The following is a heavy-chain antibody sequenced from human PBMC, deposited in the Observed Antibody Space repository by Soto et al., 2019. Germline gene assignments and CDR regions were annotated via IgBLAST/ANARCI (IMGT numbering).Heavy chain of an antibody. CDR1: GGSISNTDW. Sequence: QVQLRESGPGLVKPSGPLSLACAVPGGSISNTDWWRWVRQPPGKGLEWIGEIYHSESANYNPPPKSRFTISVDKSKNQFCLKLSSVTAADTAVDFCATGKAPLEDYWCQGTLVTVSS. CDR3: ATGKAPLEDY. V-gene: IGHV4-4*02. J-gene: IGHJ4*02. CDR2: IYHSESA.